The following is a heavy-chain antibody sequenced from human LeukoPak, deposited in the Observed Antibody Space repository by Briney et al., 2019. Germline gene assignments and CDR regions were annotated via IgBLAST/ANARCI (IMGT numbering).Heavy chain of an antibody. D-gene: IGHD3-10*01. J-gene: IGHJ4*02. CDR3: ARDYYGSGSYNY. Sequence: PSETLSLTCTVSGSSISSYYWSWIRQPAGKGLEWIGRIYTSGSTNYNPSLKSRVTISVDKSKNQFSLKLSSVTAADTAVYYCARDYYGSGSYNYWGQGTLVTVSS. CDR1: GSSISSYY. CDR2: IYTSGST. V-gene: IGHV4-4*07.